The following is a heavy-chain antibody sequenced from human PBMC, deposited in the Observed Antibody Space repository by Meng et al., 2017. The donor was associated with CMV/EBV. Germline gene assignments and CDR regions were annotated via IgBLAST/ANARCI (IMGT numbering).Heavy chain of an antibody. V-gene: IGHV2-5*02. CDR3: AHHADIAAAGSYYY. J-gene: IGHJ4*02. CDR2: IYWDDDK. D-gene: IGHD6-13*01. Sequence: QTSCKESGPTLVQPTQTRTLACTFSWFSLSTSGVGVGWIRQPPGKALEWLALIYWDDDKRYSPSLKSRLTITKDTSKNQVVLTMTNMDPVDTATYYCAHHADIAAAGSYYYWGQGTLVTVSS. CDR1: WFSLSTSGVG.